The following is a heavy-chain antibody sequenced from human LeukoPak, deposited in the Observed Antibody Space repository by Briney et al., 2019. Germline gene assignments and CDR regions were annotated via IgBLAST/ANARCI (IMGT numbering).Heavy chain of an antibody. Sequence: PSETLSLTCAVSGGSISSSNWWSWVRQPPGKGLEWIGSIYHSGSTYYNPSLKSRVTISVDTSKNQFSLKLSSVTAADTAVYYCARVGSGYLPPDYWGQGTLVTVSS. CDR2: IYHSGST. J-gene: IGHJ4*02. D-gene: IGHD3-22*01. CDR1: GGSISSSNW. CDR3: ARVGSGYLPPDY. V-gene: IGHV4-4*02.